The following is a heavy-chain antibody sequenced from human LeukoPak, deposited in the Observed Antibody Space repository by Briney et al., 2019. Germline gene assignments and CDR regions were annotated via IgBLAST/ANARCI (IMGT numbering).Heavy chain of an antibody. CDR1: GASISNYY. J-gene: IGHJ4*02. D-gene: IGHD6-13*01. CDR2: IYYSGNT. CDR3: ARVGGIAAFDY. Sequence: SETLSLTCSVSGASISNYYWSWIRQPPGKGLEWIGYIYYSGNTNYNPSLKSRVTLSVDTSKNQFSLKLSSVTAADTAVYYCARVGGIAAFDYWGQGTLVTVSS. V-gene: IGHV4-59*01.